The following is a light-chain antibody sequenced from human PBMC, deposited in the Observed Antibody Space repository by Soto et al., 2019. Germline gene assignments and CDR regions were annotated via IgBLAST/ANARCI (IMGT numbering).Light chain of an antibody. V-gene: IGLV2-14*01. CDR3: SSYTSSDVYV. Sequence: QSALTQPASVYGSPGQSITISCNGTSSDVGGYNYVSWYQQHPGKAPKLMIYDVSNRPSGVSNRFSGSKSGNTASLTISGLQAEDEADYYCSSYTSSDVYVFGTGTKVTVL. CDR1: SSDVGGYNY. J-gene: IGLJ1*01. CDR2: DVS.